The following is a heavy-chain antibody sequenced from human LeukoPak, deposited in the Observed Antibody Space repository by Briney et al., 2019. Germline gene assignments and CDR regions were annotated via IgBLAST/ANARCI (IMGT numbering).Heavy chain of an antibody. Sequence: GASVKVSCKASGYTFTGYYMHWVRQAPGQGLEWMGWINPNSGGTNYAQKFQGRVTMTRDTSISTAYMELSRLRSDDTAVYYCARSSVVTAMVHLDYWGQGTLVTVSS. D-gene: IGHD2-21*02. CDR1: GYTFTGYY. J-gene: IGHJ4*02. CDR2: INPNSGGT. CDR3: ARSSVVTAMVHLDY. V-gene: IGHV1-2*02.